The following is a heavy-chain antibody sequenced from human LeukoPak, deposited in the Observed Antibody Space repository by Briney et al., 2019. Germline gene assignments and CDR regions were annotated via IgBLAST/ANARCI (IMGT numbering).Heavy chain of an antibody. CDR3: ATDLAAAGNFYFDY. CDR2: FDPEDGET. J-gene: IGHJ4*02. V-gene: IGHV1-24*01. Sequence: GASVKVPCKVSGYTLTELSMHWVRQAPGKGLEWMGGFDPEDGETIYAQKFQGRVTMTEDTSTDTAYMELSSLRSEDTAVYYCATDLAAAGNFYFDYWGQGTLVTVSS. CDR1: GYTLTELS. D-gene: IGHD6-13*01.